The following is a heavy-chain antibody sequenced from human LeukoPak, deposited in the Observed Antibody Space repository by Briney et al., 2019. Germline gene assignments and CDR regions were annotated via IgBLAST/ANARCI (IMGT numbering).Heavy chain of an antibody. V-gene: IGHV3-23*01. J-gene: IGHJ4*02. D-gene: IGHD6-19*01. CDR1: GFTLSFYT. CDR3: ARSPVAGPPNYFDY. CDR2: LSGSGGST. Sequence: PGGSLRLSCAASGFTLSFYTMSWVRQAPGKGLEWVSGLSGSGGSTYYSDSVKGRFTISRDNSKNTLYLQIDFLTAEGTAVYYCARSPVAGPPNYFDYLGQGTLVTVSS.